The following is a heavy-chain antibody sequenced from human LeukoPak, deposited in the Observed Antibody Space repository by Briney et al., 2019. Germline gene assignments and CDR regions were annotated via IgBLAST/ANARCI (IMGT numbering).Heavy chain of an antibody. CDR3: ARATTRRAAPPYFHY. V-gene: IGHV1-2*02. CDR1: GYTFTGYY. CDR2: INPNSGGT. Sequence: ASVKVSCKASGYTFTGYYMHWVRQAPGQGLEWMGWINPNSGGTNYAQKFQGRVTMTRDTSISTAYMELSRLRSDDTAVYYCARATTRRAAPPYFHYGGEGPLVTVS. D-gene: IGHD6-13*01. J-gene: IGHJ4*02.